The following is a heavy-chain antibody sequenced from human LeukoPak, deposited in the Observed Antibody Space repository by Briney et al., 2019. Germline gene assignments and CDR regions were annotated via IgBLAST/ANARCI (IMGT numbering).Heavy chain of an antibody. D-gene: IGHD2-15*01. CDR2: FHTRGST. J-gene: IGHJ5*02. CDR1: RGSISSGNYY. CDR3: ARVDGSCSGGSCPSGNWFDP. Sequence: SETLSLTSTVSRGSISSGNYYWSWIRQPAGKGLEWIGRFHTRGSTNYNPSLKSRVIISVDTSKNQFSLKLNSVTAADTAVYYCARVDGSCSGGSCPSGNWFDPWGQGTLVTVSS. V-gene: IGHV4-61*02.